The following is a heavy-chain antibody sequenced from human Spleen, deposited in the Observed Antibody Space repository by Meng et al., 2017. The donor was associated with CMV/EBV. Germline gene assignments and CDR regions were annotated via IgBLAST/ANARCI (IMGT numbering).Heavy chain of an antibody. D-gene: IGHD1-26*01. CDR3: ARDWSGSDDY. CDR2: INEDGSRT. V-gene: IGHV3-74*01. Sequence: GESLKISCAASGFTLSRYWMHWVRQAPGKGLVWVSRINEDGSRTDYADSVKGRFTISRDNAKNTLCLQMNSLRAEDTAVYYGARDWSGSDDYWGQGTLVTVSS. CDR1: GFTLSRYW. J-gene: IGHJ4*02.